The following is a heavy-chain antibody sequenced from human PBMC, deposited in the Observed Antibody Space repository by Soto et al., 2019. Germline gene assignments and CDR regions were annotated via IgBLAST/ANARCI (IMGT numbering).Heavy chain of an antibody. CDR2: INPNGGST. J-gene: IGHJ4*02. V-gene: IGHV1-46*01. CDR1: GYTFIHYY. D-gene: IGHD2-21*01. Sequence: QVQLVQSGAEVKKPGASVKISCKASGYTFIHYYIHWVRQAPGQGLEWMAIINPNGGSTNYAQQFQGRVTVTSDTSTTTVSLELNSLESDDTAVYFCARSLLQGDFWGQGTLVTVSS. CDR3: ARSLLQGDF.